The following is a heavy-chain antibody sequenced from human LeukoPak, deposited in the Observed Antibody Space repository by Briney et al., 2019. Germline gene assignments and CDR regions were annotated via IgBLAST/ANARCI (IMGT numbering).Heavy chain of an antibody. CDR3: ARGPPYYYDSSGYPY. D-gene: IGHD3-22*01. Sequence: ASVKVSCKASGYTFTGYYMHWVRQAPGQGLEWMGRINPNSGGTNYAQKFQGRVTMTRDTSISTAYMELHRLRSDDTAVYYCARGPPYYYDSSGYPYWGQGTLVTVSS. V-gene: IGHV1-2*06. CDR2: INPNSGGT. J-gene: IGHJ4*02. CDR1: GYTFTGYY.